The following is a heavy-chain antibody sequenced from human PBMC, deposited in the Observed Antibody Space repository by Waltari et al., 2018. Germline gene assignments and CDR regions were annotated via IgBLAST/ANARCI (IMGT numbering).Heavy chain of an antibody. CDR2: IIPILGIA. J-gene: IGHJ4*02. D-gene: IGHD3-22*01. Sequence: QVQLVQSGAEVKKPGSSVKVSCKASGGTFSSYTIRWVRQAPGQGLEWMGRIIPILGIANYAQKFQGRVTITADKSTSTAYMELSSLRSEDTAVYYCASIFDYYDSSGYPEDDYWGQGTLVTVSS. CDR3: ASIFDYYDSSGYPEDDY. CDR1: GGTFSSYT. V-gene: IGHV1-69*02.